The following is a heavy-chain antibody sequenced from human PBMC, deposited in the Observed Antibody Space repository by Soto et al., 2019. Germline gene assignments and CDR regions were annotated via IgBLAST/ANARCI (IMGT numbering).Heavy chain of an antibody. CDR3: ARAPSVAGTGYFDY. V-gene: IGHV3-7*01. D-gene: IGHD6-19*01. J-gene: IGHJ4*02. CDR2: IKQDGSEK. CDR1: GFTFSSYW. Sequence: GGSLRLSWAASGFTFSSYWMSWVRQAPGKGLEWVANIKQDGSEKYYVDSVKGRFTISRDNAKNSLYLQMNSLRAEDTAVYYCARAPSVAGTGYFDYWGRGTLVTVSS.